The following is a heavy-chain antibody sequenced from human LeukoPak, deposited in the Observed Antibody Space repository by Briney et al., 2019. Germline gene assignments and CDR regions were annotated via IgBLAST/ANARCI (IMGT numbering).Heavy chain of an antibody. Sequence: SDTLSLTCTVSGGSISSYYWSWIRQPAGKGLEWIGRIYTSGSTNYNPSLKSRVTISVDTSKNQFSLKLSSVTAADTAVYYCARVHHCSGTSCYPEVDAFDIWGQGTMVTVSS. V-gene: IGHV4-4*07. D-gene: IGHD2-2*01. CDR3: ARVHHCSGTSCYPEVDAFDI. CDR1: GGSISSYY. J-gene: IGHJ3*02. CDR2: IYTSGST.